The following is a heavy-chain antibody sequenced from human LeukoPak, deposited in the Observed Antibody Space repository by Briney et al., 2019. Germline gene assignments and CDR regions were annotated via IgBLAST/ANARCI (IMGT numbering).Heavy chain of an antibody. CDR3: ARGSIVVVIDN. J-gene: IGHJ4*02. CDR2: IYYSGST. CDR1: GGSISSYY. D-gene: IGHD3-22*01. Sequence: SETLSLTCTVSGGSISSYYWSWIRQPPGKGLEWIGYIYYSGSTNYNPSLKSRVTISVDTSKNQFSLKLSSVTAADTAVYYCARGSIVVVIDNWGQGTLVTVSS. V-gene: IGHV4-59*01.